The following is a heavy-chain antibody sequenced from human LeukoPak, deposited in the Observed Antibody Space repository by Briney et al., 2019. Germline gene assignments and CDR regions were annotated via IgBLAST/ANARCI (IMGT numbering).Heavy chain of an antibody. Sequence: GGSLRLSCVASGFIFSDYGIQWVRQAPGKGLEWVAVIAYDGNNTYYGDSVRGRFTISRDNSKNTLYLQMNSLRAEDTAVYYCARRATSSGWDYWGQGTLVTVSS. J-gene: IGHJ4*02. CDR2: IAYDGNNT. CDR1: GFIFSDYG. CDR3: ARRATSSGWDY. V-gene: IGHV3-30*03. D-gene: IGHD6-19*01.